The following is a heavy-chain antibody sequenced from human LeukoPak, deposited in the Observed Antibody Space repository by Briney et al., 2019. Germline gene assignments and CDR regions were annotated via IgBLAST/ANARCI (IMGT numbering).Heavy chain of an antibody. CDR1: GFTFSSYW. Sequence: PGGSLRLSCAASGFTFSSYWMSWVRQAPGKGLEWVANIKQDGSEKYYVDSGKGRFTISRDNAKNSLYLQMNSLRAEDTAVYYCARVNGDFWSGYRENDAFDIWGQGTMVTVSS. V-gene: IGHV3-7*01. CDR3: ARVNGDFWSGYRENDAFDI. J-gene: IGHJ3*02. CDR2: IKQDGSEK. D-gene: IGHD3-3*01.